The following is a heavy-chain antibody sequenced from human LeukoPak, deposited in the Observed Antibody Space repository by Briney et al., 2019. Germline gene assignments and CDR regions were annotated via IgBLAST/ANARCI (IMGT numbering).Heavy chain of an antibody. Sequence: GGSLRLSCAASGFTFSSYGMHRVRQAPGKGLEWVAFIRYDGSNKYYADSVKGRFTISRDNSKNTLYLQMNSLRAEDTAVYYCAKDGGREQWLGYYFDYWGQGTLVTVSS. J-gene: IGHJ4*02. V-gene: IGHV3-30*02. CDR3: AKDGGREQWLGYYFDY. CDR1: GFTFSSYG. CDR2: IRYDGSNK. D-gene: IGHD6-19*01.